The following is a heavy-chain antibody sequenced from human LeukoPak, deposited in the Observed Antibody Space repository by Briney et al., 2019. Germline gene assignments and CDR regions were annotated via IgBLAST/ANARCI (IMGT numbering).Heavy chain of an antibody. CDR2: IIPIFGTA. V-gene: IGHV1-69*06. Sequence: GASVKVSCKASGGTFSSYAISWVRQAPGQGLEWMGGIIPIFGTANYAQKFQGRVTITADKSTSTAYMELSSLRSEDTAVYYCARRGSSHTAMENYYYYMDVWGKGTTVTVSS. CDR1: GGTFSSYA. D-gene: IGHD5-18*01. J-gene: IGHJ6*03. CDR3: ARRGSSHTAMENYYYYMDV.